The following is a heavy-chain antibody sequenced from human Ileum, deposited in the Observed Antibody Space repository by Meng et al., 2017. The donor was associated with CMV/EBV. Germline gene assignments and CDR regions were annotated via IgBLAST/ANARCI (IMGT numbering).Heavy chain of an antibody. J-gene: IGHJ4*02. V-gene: IGHV3-74*01. Sequence: AGSLRLSWVGSGFTLTGYWMHWVRHTPGRGLESLSCIRRDGGFADYADSVQGRFIISRDNAKNTLYLQMASLRADDTAVYYCARGTIDWKGVDYWGQGTSVTVSS. D-gene: IGHD3-9*01. CDR1: GFTLTGYW. CDR3: ARGTIDWKGVDY. CDR2: IRRDGGFA.